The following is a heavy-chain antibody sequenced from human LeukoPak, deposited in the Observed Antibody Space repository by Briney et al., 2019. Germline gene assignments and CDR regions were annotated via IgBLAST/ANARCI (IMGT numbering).Heavy chain of an antibody. CDR3: AKDGKGGTTIFGVAFDY. CDR2: IRYDGSNK. V-gene: IGHV3-30*02. CDR1: GFTFSSYG. D-gene: IGHD3-3*01. J-gene: IGHJ4*02. Sequence: PGGSLRLSCAASGFTFSSYGMHWVRQAPGKGLEWVAFIRYDGSNKYYADSVKGRFTISRDNSKNTLYLQMNSLRAEDTAVYYCAKDGKGGTTIFGVAFDYWGQGTLVTVSS.